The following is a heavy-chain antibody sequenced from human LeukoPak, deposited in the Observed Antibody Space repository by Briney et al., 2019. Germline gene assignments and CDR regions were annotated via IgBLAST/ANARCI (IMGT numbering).Heavy chain of an antibody. CDR1: GFTFSSYG. D-gene: IGHD1-26*01. CDR2: IRYDGSNK. J-gene: IGHJ6*03. CDR3: AKEIGGSYPPMGYYYMDV. V-gene: IGHV3-30*02. Sequence: PGGSLRLSCAASGFTFSSYGMHWVRQAPGKGLEWVAFIRYDGSNKYYADSVKGRFTISRDNSKNTLYLQMNSLRAEDTAVYYCAKEIGGSYPPMGYYYMDVWGKGTTVTISS.